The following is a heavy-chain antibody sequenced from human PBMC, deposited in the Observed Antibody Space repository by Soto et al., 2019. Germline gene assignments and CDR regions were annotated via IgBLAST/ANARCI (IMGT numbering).Heavy chain of an antibody. V-gene: IGHV4-34*01. J-gene: IGHJ5*02. CDR1: GGSFSGYY. CDR2: INHSGST. Sequence: QVQLQQWGAGLLKPSETLSLTCAVYGGSFSGYYWSWIRQPPGKGLEWIGEINHSGSTNYNPSLKSRVTISVDTSKNQFSLKLSSVTAGGAAVYYCARAVVVTAIPSGWFDPWGQGTLVTVSS. CDR3: ARAVVVTAIPSGWFDP. D-gene: IGHD2-21*02.